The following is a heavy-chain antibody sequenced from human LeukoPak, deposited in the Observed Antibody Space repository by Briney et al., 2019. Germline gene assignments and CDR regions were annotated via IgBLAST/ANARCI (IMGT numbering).Heavy chain of an antibody. CDR1: GFTFDDYA. J-gene: IGHJ4*02. Sequence: GRSLRLSCAASGFTFDDYAMHWVRQAPGKGLEWVSGISWNSGSIGYADSVKGRFTISRDNAKNSLYLQMNSLRAEDTALYYCAKGRIVGATHFDYWGQGTLVTVSS. CDR2: ISWNSGSI. CDR3: AKGRIVGATHFDY. V-gene: IGHV3-9*01. D-gene: IGHD1-26*01.